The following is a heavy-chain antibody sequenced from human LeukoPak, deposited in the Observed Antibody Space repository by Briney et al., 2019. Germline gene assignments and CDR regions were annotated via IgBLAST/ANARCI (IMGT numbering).Heavy chain of an antibody. Sequence: PSETLSLTCTVSGYSISSGYYWGWIRQPPGKGLEWIGSIYHSGSTYYNPSLKSRVTISVDTSKNQFSLKLSSVTAAGTAVYYCARVPYRYYYYMDVWGKGTTVTVSS. D-gene: IGHD4-11*01. CDR1: GYSISSGYY. CDR3: ARVPYRYYYYMDV. CDR2: IYHSGST. V-gene: IGHV4-38-2*02. J-gene: IGHJ6*03.